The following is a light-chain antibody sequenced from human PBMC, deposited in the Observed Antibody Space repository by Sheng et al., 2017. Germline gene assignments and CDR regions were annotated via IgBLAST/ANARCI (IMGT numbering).Light chain of an antibody. CDR1: RDISNY. J-gene: IGKJ4*01. V-gene: IGKV1-17*03. Sequence: DIQMTQSPSAMSASVGDRVTITCRASRDISNYLVWIQQKPGKVPKRLIYGASSLQSGIPSRFSASKSGTEFTLTISSLQPEDFATYYCLQHTTYEVTFAEGP. CDR2: GAS. CDR3: LQHTTYEVT.